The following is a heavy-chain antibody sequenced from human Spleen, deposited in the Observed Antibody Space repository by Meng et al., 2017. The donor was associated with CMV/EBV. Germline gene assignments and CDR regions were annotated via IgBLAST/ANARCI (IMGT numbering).Heavy chain of an antibody. D-gene: IGHD4-17*01. J-gene: IGHJ4*02. Sequence: WSGVTRKTNGVGVGWIRQPPGKDLEWLALIYWNDDKRYSPSLRSRLNITKDTSKNQVVLTMTNMDPVDTATYYCAHRLTSTGYLDYWGQGTLVTVSS. CDR1: GVTRKTNGVG. CDR2: IYWNDDK. CDR3: AHRLTSTGYLDY. V-gene: IGHV2-5*01.